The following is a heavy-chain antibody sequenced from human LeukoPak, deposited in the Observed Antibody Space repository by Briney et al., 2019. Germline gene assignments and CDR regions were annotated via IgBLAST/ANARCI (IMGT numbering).Heavy chain of an antibody. J-gene: IGHJ2*01. CDR3: AKDRTVGASYWYFDL. CDR1: GFISSVYA. D-gene: IGHD1-26*01. V-gene: IGHV3-23*01. Sequence: QPGGSLSFSCPAPGFISSVYAISWPRQAPGKGLEWVEGIIGSGSGGNTYYADSVKGRFTISRDTSKNILFLQMNTLRAEDTAIYYCAKDRTVGASYWYFDLWGRGTLVTVSS. CDR2: IIGSGSGGNT.